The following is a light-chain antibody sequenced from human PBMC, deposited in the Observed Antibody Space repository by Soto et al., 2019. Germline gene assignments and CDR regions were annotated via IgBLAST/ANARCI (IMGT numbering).Light chain of an antibody. CDR2: DAS. Sequence: DFQLTQCPSTLSASLGDRVTLTCGASQGISNYLAWYQQKPGKAPKLLIYDASTLQTGVPSRFSGSGSGTEFTLAINSLLPEDFATYHCQQLNSFPFTFGQGTRLEIK. CDR3: QQLNSFPFT. CDR1: QGISNY. J-gene: IGKJ5*01. V-gene: IGKV1-9*01.